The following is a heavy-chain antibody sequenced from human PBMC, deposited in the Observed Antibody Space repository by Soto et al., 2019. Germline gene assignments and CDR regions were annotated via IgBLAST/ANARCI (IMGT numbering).Heavy chain of an antibody. V-gene: IGHV5-51*01. CDR1: GYSFTSYW. CDR3: ATSSYPPLYYYYYGMDV. Sequence: PGESLMISCKGSGYSFTSYWIGWVRQMPGKGLEWMGIIYPGDSDTRYSPSFQGQVTISADKSISTAYLQWSSLKASDTAMYYCATSSYPPLYYYYYGMDVWGQGTTVTVSS. CDR2: IYPGDSDT. J-gene: IGHJ6*02.